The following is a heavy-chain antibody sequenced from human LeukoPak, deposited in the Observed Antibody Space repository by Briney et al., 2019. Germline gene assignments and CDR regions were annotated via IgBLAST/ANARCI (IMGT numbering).Heavy chain of an antibody. Sequence: ASVKVSCKVSGYTLTELSMHWVRQAPGKGLEWMGGFDPEDGETIYAQKFQGRVTITADESTSTAYMELSSLRSEDTAVYYCARVTPDGLAARYYFDYWGQGTLVTVSS. J-gene: IGHJ4*02. V-gene: IGHV1-24*01. CDR2: FDPEDGET. CDR3: ARVTPDGLAARYYFDY. D-gene: IGHD6-6*01. CDR1: GYTLTELS.